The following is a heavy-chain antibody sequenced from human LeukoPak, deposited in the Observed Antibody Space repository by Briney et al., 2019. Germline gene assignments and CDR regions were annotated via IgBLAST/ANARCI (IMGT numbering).Heavy chain of an antibody. V-gene: IGHV3-23*01. Sequence: PGGSLRLSCAASGFTFSIYAMSWVRQAPGKGLEWVSAISGSGGSTYYADSVKGRFTISRDNSKNTRYLHINSLRAEDTAVHYCAKAPQINYYLYGMDLWPKGTSVSVSS. CDR2: ISGSGGST. CDR1: GFTFSIYA. J-gene: IGHJ6*04. CDR3: AKAPQINYYLYGMDL.